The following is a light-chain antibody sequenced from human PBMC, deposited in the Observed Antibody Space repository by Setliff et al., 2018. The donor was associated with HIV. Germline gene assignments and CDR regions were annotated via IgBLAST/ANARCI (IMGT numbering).Light chain of an antibody. CDR3: AAWDDSLNGQV. CDR2: EVT. Sequence: QSVLTQPASVSGSPGQSITISCTGTSSDVGGYNYVSWYQQHPGKAPKLIIYEVTNRPSGVSNRFSGSKSGNTASLTISGLQAEDGADYYCAAWDDSLNGQVFGTGTKGTVL. J-gene: IGLJ1*01. V-gene: IGLV2-14*01. CDR1: SSDVGGYNY.